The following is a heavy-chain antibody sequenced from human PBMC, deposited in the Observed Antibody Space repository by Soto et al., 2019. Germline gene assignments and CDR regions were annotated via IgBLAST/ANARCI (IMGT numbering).Heavy chain of an antibody. CDR3: ARRYGGNFDY. V-gene: IGHV4-30-4*01. Sequence: SETLCLTYTVSGGSISTGGYYWSWIRQPPGKGLEWIGYIYYSGSTYYNPSLKSRVTISVDTSKNQFSLKLSSVTAADTAVYYCARRYGGNFDYWGQGTLVTVS. CDR2: IYYSGST. D-gene: IGHD2-15*01. J-gene: IGHJ4*02. CDR1: GGSISTGGYY.